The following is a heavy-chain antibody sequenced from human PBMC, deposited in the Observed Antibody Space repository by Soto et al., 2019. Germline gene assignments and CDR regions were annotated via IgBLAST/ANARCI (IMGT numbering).Heavy chain of an antibody. CDR2: IQQDGSEK. V-gene: IGHV3-7*03. CDR3: ARGGRIRAIGLFDY. D-gene: IGHD3-10*01. J-gene: IGHJ4*02. CDR1: RFTFSTYW. Sequence: EVQLVESGGGLVQPGGSLRLSCAASRFTFSTYWMSWVRQAPGKGLEWVANIQQDGSEKYYVDSVKGRFTISRDNAKNSLYLQMNSLRAEDTAVYYCARGGRIRAIGLFDYSCQGTLVTVSS.